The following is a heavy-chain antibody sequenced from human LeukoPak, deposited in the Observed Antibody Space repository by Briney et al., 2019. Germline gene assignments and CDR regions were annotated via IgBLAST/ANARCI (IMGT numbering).Heavy chain of an antibody. Sequence: GGSLRLSCTASAHTLSNYWMYWVRQAPGKGLVWVSHINSDGSRTDYADSVKGRFTISRDNAKNTLYLQMNSLRVEDTAVYYCVRGNPLGHFWGQGTLVTVSS. D-gene: IGHD3-16*01. CDR2: INSDGSRT. V-gene: IGHV3-74*01. CDR1: AHTLSNYW. J-gene: IGHJ4*02. CDR3: VRGNPLGHF.